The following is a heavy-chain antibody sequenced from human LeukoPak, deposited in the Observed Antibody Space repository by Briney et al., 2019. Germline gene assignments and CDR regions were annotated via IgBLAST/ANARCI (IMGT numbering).Heavy chain of an antibody. CDR3: ARAPPGWYYGMDV. CDR1: GGSISSGGYY. Sequence: PSETLSLTCTVSGGSISSGGYYWSWIRQHPGKGLEWIGYIYYSGSTYYNPSLKSRVTISVDTSKNQFSLKLSSVTAADTAVYYCARAPPGWYYGMDVWGQGTTVTVSS. J-gene: IGHJ6*02. CDR2: IYYSGST. D-gene: IGHD2-15*01. V-gene: IGHV4-31*03.